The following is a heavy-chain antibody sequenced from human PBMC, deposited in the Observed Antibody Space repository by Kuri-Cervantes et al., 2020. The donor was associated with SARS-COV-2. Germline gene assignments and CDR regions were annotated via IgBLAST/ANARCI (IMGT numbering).Heavy chain of an antibody. CDR1: GFTFSDYY. D-gene: IGHD3-3*01. V-gene: IGHV3-11*04. CDR3: ARGPPGYDFWSGYPNWFDP. Sequence: GESLKISCAASGFTFSDYYMSWIRQAPGKGLEWVSYISSSGSTIYYADSVKGRFTISRDNAKNSLYLQMNSLRAEGTAVYYCARGPPGYDFWSGYPNWFDPWGQGTLVTVSS. CDR2: ISSSGSTI. J-gene: IGHJ5*02.